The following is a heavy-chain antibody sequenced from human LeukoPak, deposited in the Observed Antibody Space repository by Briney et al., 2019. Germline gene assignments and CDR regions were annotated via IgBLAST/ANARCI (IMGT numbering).Heavy chain of an antibody. V-gene: IGHV4-30-4*01. CDR2: FHHGGSP. Sequence: SQTLSLTCAVSGGCINNGDYIWTWIRQPLGKGLEWIGRFHHGGSPSYNPSLQSRVTISADTSKNQFSLNLRSVTDADTAVYYCARGLPTDKIDYWGQGTLVTVSS. D-gene: IGHD4-17*01. CDR3: ARGLPTDKIDY. J-gene: IGHJ4*02. CDR1: GGCINNGDYI.